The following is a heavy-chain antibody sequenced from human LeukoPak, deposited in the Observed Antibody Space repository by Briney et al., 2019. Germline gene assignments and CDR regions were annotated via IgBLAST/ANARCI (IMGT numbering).Heavy chain of an antibody. CDR2: ISGSGGST. V-gene: IGHV3-23*01. CDR3: AKDEAAAGGGYY. Sequence: GGSLRLSCAASGFTFSSYAMSWVRQAPGKGLEWVSAISGSGGSTYYADSVKGRFTISGDNSKNTLYLQMNSLRAEDTAVYYCAKDEAAAGGGYYWGQGTLVTVSS. D-gene: IGHD6-13*01. J-gene: IGHJ4*02. CDR1: GFTFSSYA.